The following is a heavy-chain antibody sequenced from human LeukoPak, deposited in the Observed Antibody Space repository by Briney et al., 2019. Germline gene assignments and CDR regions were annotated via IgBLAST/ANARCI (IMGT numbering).Heavy chain of an antibody. J-gene: IGHJ4*02. CDR2: IYYSGST. V-gene: IGHV4-59*11. CDR1: GGSISSHY. CDR3: ARAVDFWGFDY. D-gene: IGHD3-3*01. Sequence: KASETLSLTCTVSGGSISSHYWSWIRQPPGKGLEWIGYIYYSGSTNYNPSLKSRVTISVDTSKNQFSLKLSSVTAADTAVYYCARAVDFWGFDYWGQGTLVTVSS.